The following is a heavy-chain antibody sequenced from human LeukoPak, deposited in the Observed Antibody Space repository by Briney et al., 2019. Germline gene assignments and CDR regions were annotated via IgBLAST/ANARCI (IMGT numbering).Heavy chain of an antibody. V-gene: IGHV3-23*03. CDR3: AKEGTTVTTDSYYGMDV. D-gene: IGHD4-17*01. CDR2: IYSGGNT. CDR1: GFTFSSYA. Sequence: GGSLRLSCAASGFTFSSYAMSWVRQAPGKGLEWVSVIYSGGNTYYADSVKGRFTISRDNSKNTLYLQMNSLRADDTAVYYCAKEGTTVTTDSYYGMDVWGQGTTVTVSS. J-gene: IGHJ6*02.